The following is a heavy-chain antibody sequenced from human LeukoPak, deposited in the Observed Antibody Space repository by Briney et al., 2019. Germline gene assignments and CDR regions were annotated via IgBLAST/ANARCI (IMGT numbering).Heavy chain of an antibody. D-gene: IGHD4-17*01. CDR3: ARDSYGDYSFDI. J-gene: IGHJ3*02. CDR2: ISSSSSYI. CDR1: GFTFSSYS. V-gene: IGHV3-21*01. Sequence: GGSLRLSCAASGFTFSSYSMNWVRQAPGKGREWVSSISSSSSYIYYADSVKGRFTISRDNAKNSLYLQMNSLRAEDTAVYYCARDSYGDYSFDIWGQGTMVTVSS.